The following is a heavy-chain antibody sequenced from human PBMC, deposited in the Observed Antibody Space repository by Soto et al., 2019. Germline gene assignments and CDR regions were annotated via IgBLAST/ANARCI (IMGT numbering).Heavy chain of an antibody. CDR3: ARNPCGGSGGSCYSGGYYYYYYGMDV. Sequence: TLSLTCTVSGGSISSYYWSWIRQPPGKGLEWIGYIYDSGSTNYNPSLKSRVTISVDTSKNQFSLKLSSVTAADTAVYYCARNPCGGSGGSCYSGGYYYYYYGMDVWGQGTTVTVSS. D-gene: IGHD2-15*01. CDR2: IYDSGST. CDR1: GGSISSYY. J-gene: IGHJ6*02. V-gene: IGHV4-59*01.